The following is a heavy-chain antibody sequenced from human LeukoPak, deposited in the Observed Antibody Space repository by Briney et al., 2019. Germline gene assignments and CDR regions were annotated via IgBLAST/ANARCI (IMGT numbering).Heavy chain of an antibody. CDR3: AKDTAEHFGLDH. J-gene: IGHJ4*02. V-gene: IGHV3-9*01. CDR2: ISWNSETK. D-gene: IGHD1-14*01. Sequence: SGGSLRLSCVASGFTFDGYAMHWVRQAPGKGLEWVSGISWNSETKEYVDSVKGRFTISRDNAKNSLYLQMDALTPDDTALYYCAKDTAEHFGLDHWGLGTRVTVSS. CDR1: GFTFDGYA.